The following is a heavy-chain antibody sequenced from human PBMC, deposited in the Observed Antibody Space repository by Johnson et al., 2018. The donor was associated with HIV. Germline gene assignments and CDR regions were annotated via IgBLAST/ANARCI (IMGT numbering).Heavy chain of an antibody. J-gene: IGHJ3*01. CDR2: INWNGGST. Sequence: VQLVESWGGVVRPGGSLRLSCAASGFTFDDYGMSWVRQAPGKGLEWVSGINWNGGSTGYADSVKGRFIISRDNAKNSLYLQINSLRDDDTALYYCVKRGGSGWGAFDVWGRGTVVTVSS. D-gene: IGHD3-22*01. CDR1: GFTFDDYG. V-gene: IGHV3-20*04. CDR3: VKRGGSGWGAFDV.